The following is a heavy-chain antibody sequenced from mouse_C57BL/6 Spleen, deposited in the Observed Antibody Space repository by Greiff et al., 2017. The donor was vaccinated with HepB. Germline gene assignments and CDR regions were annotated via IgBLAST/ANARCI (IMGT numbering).Heavy chain of an antibody. CDR2: ISSGSSTI. Sequence: EVQRVESGGGLVKPGGSLKLSCAASGFTFSDYGMHWVRKAPEKGLEWVAYISSGSSTIYYADTVKGRFTISRDNAKNTLFLQMTSLRSEDTAMYYCARSAYYNYAMDYWGQGTSVTVSS. CDR1: GFTFSDYG. CDR3: ARSAYYNYAMDY. D-gene: IGHD2-12*01. V-gene: IGHV5-17*01. J-gene: IGHJ4*01.